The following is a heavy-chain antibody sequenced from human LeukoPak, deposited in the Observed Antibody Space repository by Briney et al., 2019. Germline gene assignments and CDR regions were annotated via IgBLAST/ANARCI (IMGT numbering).Heavy chain of an antibody. CDR2: INPNSGGT. CDR1: GYTFTVYY. Sequence: ASVTVSCKASGYTFTVYYMHWVRQAPGQGLEWMGWINPNSGGTNYAQKFQGRVTITRDTSISTAYMELSRLRSDDTAVYYCAREDYYYYGMDVWGQGTTVTVSS. J-gene: IGHJ6*02. CDR3: AREDYYYYGMDV. V-gene: IGHV1-2*02.